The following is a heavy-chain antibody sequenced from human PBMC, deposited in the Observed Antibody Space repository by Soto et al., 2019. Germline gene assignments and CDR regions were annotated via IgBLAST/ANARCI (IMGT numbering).Heavy chain of an antibody. Sequence: QVQLLQSGAEVRKPGASVKVSCKASGYTFTSYYVHWVRQAPGQGLEWMGMINPRGGSTTYAQKFQGRLTMTRETSTSTVYMELSSLRSEDTAVYYCARRPVANYYYGMDVWGQGTTVTVSS. CDR2: INPRGGST. J-gene: IGHJ6*02. CDR1: GYTFTSYY. V-gene: IGHV1-46*01. CDR3: ARRPVANYYYGMDV. D-gene: IGHD2-15*01.